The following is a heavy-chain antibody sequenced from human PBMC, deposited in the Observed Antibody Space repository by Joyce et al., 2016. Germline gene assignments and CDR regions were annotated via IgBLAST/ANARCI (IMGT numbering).Heavy chain of an antibody. D-gene: IGHD4-17*01. CDR1: GGSISGYY. CDR2: IYYSGST. J-gene: IGHJ5*02. CDR3: AGYDGDYANNWFDP. Sequence: QVQLQESGPGLVKPSETLSLTCIVSGGSISGYYWSWIRQPPGKGLEWIGHIYYSGSTTYKPSLKSRVTISVDTSKNQFSLKLSTVTAAETAVYYCAGYDGDYANNWFDPWGQGTLVTVSS. V-gene: IGHV4-59*01.